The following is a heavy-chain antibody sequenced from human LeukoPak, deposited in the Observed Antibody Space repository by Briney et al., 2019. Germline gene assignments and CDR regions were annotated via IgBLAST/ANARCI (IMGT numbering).Heavy chain of an antibody. CDR3: AHWARYCSSASCPSWFDP. V-gene: IGHV2-5*01. CDR2: IFWNDDK. D-gene: IGHD2-2*01. CDR1: GFSHSTSGVG. J-gene: IGHJ5*02. Sequence: SGPTLVKPTQTLTLTCTFSGFSHSTSGVGVGWIRQPPGKALECLALIFWNDDKRYSPSLQSRLTITKDTSKNQVILAMTNMDPVDTATYYCAHWARYCSSASCPSWFDPWGQGTLVTVSS.